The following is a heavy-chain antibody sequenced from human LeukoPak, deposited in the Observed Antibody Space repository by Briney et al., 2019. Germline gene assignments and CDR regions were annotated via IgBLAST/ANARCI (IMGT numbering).Heavy chain of an antibody. Sequence: PGGSLRLSCAASGFTFSDYALIWVRQAPGKGLEGISAIRGTGGTTYYADSVKGGCTISRDHSRNTVNLQMNSLRAEDTALYFCRKDPNGDYVGAFDFWGAGTIVTVSS. V-gene: IGHV3-23*01. D-gene: IGHD4-17*01. CDR3: RKDPNGDYVGAFDF. CDR2: IRGTGGTT. J-gene: IGHJ3*01. CDR1: GFTFSDYA.